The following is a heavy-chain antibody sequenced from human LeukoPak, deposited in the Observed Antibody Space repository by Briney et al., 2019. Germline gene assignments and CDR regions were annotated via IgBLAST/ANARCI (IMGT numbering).Heavy chain of an antibody. CDR3: ARGMSIVGATLDYMDV. CDR2: IGTAGDT. J-gene: IGHJ6*03. V-gene: IGHV3-13*01. Sequence: GGSLRLSCAASGFTFSSYDMHWVRQATGKGLEWVSAIGTAGDTYYPGSVKGRFTISRENAKNSLYLQMNSLRAGDTAVYYCARGMSIVGATLDYMDVWGRGTTVTVSS. D-gene: IGHD1-26*01. CDR1: GFTFSSYD.